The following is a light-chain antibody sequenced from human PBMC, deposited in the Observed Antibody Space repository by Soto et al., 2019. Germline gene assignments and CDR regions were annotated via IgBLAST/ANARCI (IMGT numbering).Light chain of an antibody. J-gene: IGKJ2*01. CDR2: KAS. CDR3: QQYNSYMFT. CDR1: QRIGSW. V-gene: IGKV1-5*03. Sequence: DIQMTQSPSTLSAFVGDRVRITCRASQRIGSWLAWYQQKPGKAPKLLIQKASSLESGVPSRFSGSGFGTEFTLTISSLQPDDFATYYCQQYNSYMFTFGQGTTLEIK.